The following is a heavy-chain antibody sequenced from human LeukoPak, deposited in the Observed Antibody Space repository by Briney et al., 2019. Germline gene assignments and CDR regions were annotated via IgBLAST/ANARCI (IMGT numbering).Heavy chain of an antibody. J-gene: IGHJ5*02. CDR2: ISAYNGHT. CDR3: ARDGTPDFWSGYNNWFDP. D-gene: IGHD3-3*01. V-gene: IGHV1-18*01. CDR1: GYTFTSYG. Sequence: ASVKVSFKASGYTFTSYGISWVRQAPGQGLEWMGWISAYNGHTKYAQKLQGRVTMTTDTSTSTAYMELRSLRSDDTAVYYCARDGTPDFWSGYNNWFDPWGQGTLVTVSS.